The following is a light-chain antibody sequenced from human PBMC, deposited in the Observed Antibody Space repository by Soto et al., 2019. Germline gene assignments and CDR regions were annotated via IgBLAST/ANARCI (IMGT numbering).Light chain of an antibody. CDR2: EVS. CDR3: SSYTTTNTYV. Sequence: QSALTQPASVSGSPGQSITISCTGTSSDGGGYNYVSWSQQHPGKAPKLMIYEVSNRPSGVSNRLSGSKSGITASLTISGLQAEDEADYYCSSYTTTNTYVFGTGTKVTV. CDR1: SSDGGGYNY. J-gene: IGLJ1*01. V-gene: IGLV2-14*01.